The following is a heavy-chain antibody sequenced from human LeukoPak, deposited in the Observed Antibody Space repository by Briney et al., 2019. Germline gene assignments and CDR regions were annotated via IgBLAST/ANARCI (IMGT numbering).Heavy chain of an antibody. V-gene: IGHV3-21*01. CDR3: ARDILNSFDY. CDR2: ISSSSSYI. J-gene: IGHJ4*02. CDR1: GFTFSSYS. D-gene: IGHD4-11*01. Sequence: GGSLRLSCAASGFTFSSYSMNWDRQAPGKGLEWVSSISSSSSYIYYADSVKGRFTISRDNAKNSLYLQMSSLRAEDTAVYYCARDILNSFDYWGQGTLVTVSS.